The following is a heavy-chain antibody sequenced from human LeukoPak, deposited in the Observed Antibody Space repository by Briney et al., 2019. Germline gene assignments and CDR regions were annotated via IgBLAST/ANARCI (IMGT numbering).Heavy chain of an antibody. Sequence: GGSLRLSCAASGFTFSSYWMHWVRQAPGKGLVWVSRINGDGSSTAYADSVKGRFTISRDNAKNTLYLQMNSLTAEDAAVYYCARGPPWYFDLWGRGTLVTVSS. D-gene: IGHD6-25*01. J-gene: IGHJ2*01. CDR3: ARGPPWYFDL. CDR1: GFTFSSYW. V-gene: IGHV3-74*01. CDR2: INGDGSST.